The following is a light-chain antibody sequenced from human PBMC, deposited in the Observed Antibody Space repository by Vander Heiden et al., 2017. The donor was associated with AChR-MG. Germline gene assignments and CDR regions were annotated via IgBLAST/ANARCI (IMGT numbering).Light chain of an antibody. CDR2: DVS. CDR3: SSYTSTSTLWV. J-gene: IGLJ3*02. V-gene: IGLV2-14*03. CDR1: SSDVGGYDY. Sequence: QSALTQPASVAGSPGQSITISCTGTSSDVGGYDYVSWYQQHPGKAPKLMIYDVSKRPSGVSNRFSGSKSGSTASLTISGLQAEDEADYFCSSYTSTSTLWVFGGGTKVTVL.